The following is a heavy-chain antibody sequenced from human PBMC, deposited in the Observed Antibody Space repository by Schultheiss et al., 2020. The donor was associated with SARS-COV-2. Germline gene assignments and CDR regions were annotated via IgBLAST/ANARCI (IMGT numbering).Heavy chain of an antibody. CDR3: ARDVGGNTGGSFDY. CDR1: GGSFSGYY. Sequence: SETLSLTCAVYGGSFSGYYWSWIRQPPGKGLEWIGEINHSGSTNYNPSLKSRVTISVDTSKNQFSLKLSSVTAADTAVYYCARDVGGNTGGSFDYWGQGTLVTVSS. J-gene: IGHJ4*02. CDR2: INHSGST. D-gene: IGHD4-23*01. V-gene: IGHV4-34*01.